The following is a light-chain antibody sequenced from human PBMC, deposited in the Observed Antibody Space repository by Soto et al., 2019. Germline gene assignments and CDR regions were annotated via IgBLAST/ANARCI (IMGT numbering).Light chain of an antibody. CDR1: QSLRHHNGYYY. V-gene: IGKV2-28*01. CDR3: IQTLQAPYS. J-gene: IGKJ2*01. CDR2: LGS. Sequence: DIVMTQSPLSLPVTPGEPASISCRSSQSLRHHNGYYYLDWYLQKPGQSPQVLIYLGSNRASGVSDTXSGSGSGTVFTLKISRVEAEDVSLYYCIQTLQAPYSFGQGTKLEIK.